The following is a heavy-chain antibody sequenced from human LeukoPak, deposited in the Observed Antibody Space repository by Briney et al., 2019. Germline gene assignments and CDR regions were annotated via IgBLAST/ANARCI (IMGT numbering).Heavy chain of an antibody. CDR3: ARAAIVVVVPAAIQEAFDI. V-gene: IGHV4-59*01. J-gene: IGHJ3*02. D-gene: IGHD2-2*02. CDR2: IYYSWST. CDR1: GGSISSYY. Sequence: SETLSLTCTVSGGSISSYYWSWIRQPPGKGLEWIGYIYYSWSTKYNPSLKSRVTISVDTSKNQFSLKLSSVTAADTAVYYCARAAIVVVVPAAIQEAFDIWGQGTMVTVSS.